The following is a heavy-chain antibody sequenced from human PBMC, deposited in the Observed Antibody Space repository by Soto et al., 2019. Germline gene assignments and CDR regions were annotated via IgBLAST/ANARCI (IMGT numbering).Heavy chain of an antibody. CDR1: GFIFSDSA. CDR2: IRSKVNTYAT. V-gene: IGHV3-73*02. D-gene: IGHD5-18*01. Sequence: EVQLVESGGGLVQPGGSLRLSCAASGFIFSDSAIHWVRQASGKGLEWVGRIRSKVNTYATIYAASVKGRFTISRDDSMNTTYRQMNSLKTEDTAIYYCTRRRDWTAMDPLDYWGQGTLVTVSS. J-gene: IGHJ4*02. CDR3: TRRRDWTAMDPLDY.